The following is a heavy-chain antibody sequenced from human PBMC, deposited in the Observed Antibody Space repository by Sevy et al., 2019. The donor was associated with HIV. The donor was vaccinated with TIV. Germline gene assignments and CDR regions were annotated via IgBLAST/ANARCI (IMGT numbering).Heavy chain of an antibody. J-gene: IGHJ6*02. V-gene: IGHV4-34*01. D-gene: IGHD1-1*01. CDR2: ISHRGST. Sequence: SETLSLTCAVSGGSSSGYYWAWIRQSPGKGLEWIGEISHRGSTKYNPSLKSRVSISVDTSKDQTSLRLTSLTAADTAVYYCARGGIMATTEYGMDVWGQGTTVTVSS. CDR3: ARGGIMATTEYGMDV. CDR1: GGSSSGYY.